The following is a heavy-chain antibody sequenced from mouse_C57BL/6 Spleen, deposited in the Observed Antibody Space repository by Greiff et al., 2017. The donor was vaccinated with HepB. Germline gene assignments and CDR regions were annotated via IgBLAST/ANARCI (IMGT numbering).Heavy chain of an antibody. CDR3: ARSDSITTVVATDY. CDR1: GYTFTSYW. CDR2: IHPNSGST. V-gene: IGHV1-64*01. Sequence: VKLQQPGAELVKPGASVKLSCKASGYTFTSYWMHWVKQRPGQGLEWIGMIHPNSGSTNYNEKFKSKATLTVDKSSSTAYMQLSSLTSEDSAVYYCARSDSITTVVATDYWGQGTTLTVSS. J-gene: IGHJ2*01. D-gene: IGHD1-1*01.